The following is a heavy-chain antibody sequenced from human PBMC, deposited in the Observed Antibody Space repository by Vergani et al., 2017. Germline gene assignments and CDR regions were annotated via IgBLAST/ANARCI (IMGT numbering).Heavy chain of an antibody. CDR3: ARDRSSGWEHIFDY. Sequence: QVQLQELGPGLVKPSQTLSLTCTVSGGSISSGDYYWSWIRQPPGKGLEWIGYIYYSGSTYYNPSLKRRVTISVDTSKNQFSLKLSSVTAADTAVYYCARDRSSGWEHIFDYWGQGTLVTVSS. CDR1: GGSISSGDYY. V-gene: IGHV4-30-4*01. J-gene: IGHJ4*02. CDR2: IYYSGST. D-gene: IGHD6-19*01.